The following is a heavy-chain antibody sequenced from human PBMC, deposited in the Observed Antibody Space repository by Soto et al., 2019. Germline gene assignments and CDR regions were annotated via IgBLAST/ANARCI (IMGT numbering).Heavy chain of an antibody. J-gene: IGHJ4*02. V-gene: IGHV3-11*04. CDR3: ARGHTTVRRAYFDY. CDR1: GFTFSDYY. CDR2: ISGGGTLA. Sequence: PGGSLRLSCEASGFTFSDYYMTWFRQAPGKGLEWVSYISGGGTLAVYADSLRGRFTILRDNAKSSVYLQITSLRADDSAVYYCARGHTTVRRAYFDYWGQGTVVTVSS. D-gene: IGHD4-17*01.